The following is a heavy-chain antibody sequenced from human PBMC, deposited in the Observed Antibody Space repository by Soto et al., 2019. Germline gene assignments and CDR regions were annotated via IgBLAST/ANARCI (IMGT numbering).Heavy chain of an antibody. D-gene: IGHD5-18*01. Sequence: RGPPGPSCAASELTPSSHGMHRLRQGPGEGLVWVSRIMSDGSGTTYADSVKGRFTISRDNAKNTLYLQMNSLRAEDTAVYHCTFFYGYGGVQYEMDVRGQRAAVTVS. CDR1: ELTPSSHG. V-gene: IGHV3-74*01. J-gene: IGHJ6*02. CDR3: TFFYGYGGVQYEMDV. CDR2: IMSDGSGT.